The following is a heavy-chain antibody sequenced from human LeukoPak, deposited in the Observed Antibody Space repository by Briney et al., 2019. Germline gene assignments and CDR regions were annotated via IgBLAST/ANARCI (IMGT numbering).Heavy chain of an antibody. CDR3: LRVDDTNGHNWFDP. V-gene: IGHV3-74*01. CDR2: IIGDGTRT. J-gene: IGHJ5*02. Sequence: GGSLRLSCAASGFSFSYYWMHWVRHGSGKGPVWVSRIIGDGTRTDYADSVKGRFTISRDNAKSTLYLQMNSLTVEDTAVYYCLRVDDTNGHNWFDPWGQGTLVTVSS. D-gene: IGHD2-8*01. CDR1: GFSFSYYW.